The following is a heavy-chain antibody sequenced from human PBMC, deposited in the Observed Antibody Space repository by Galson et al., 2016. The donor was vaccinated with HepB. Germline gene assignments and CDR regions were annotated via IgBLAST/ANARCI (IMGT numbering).Heavy chain of an antibody. D-gene: IGHD3-10*01. Sequence: SLRLSCAGSGFTFSSSAMSWVRQAPGKGLEWVSSISDSGSRTYYPDSVKGRFTISRDNSKNTLYLQMSSLRAEDTAVYYCASYRSGDIHYFDPWGQGTLVTVSS. CDR1: GFTFSSSA. V-gene: IGHV3-23*01. CDR2: ISDSGSRT. CDR3: ASYRSGDIHYFDP. J-gene: IGHJ4*02.